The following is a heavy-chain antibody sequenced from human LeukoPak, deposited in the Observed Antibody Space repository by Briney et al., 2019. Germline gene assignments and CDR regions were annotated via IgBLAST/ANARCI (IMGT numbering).Heavy chain of an antibody. J-gene: IGHJ4*02. CDR3: AREPGIAAAGPTAYFGY. V-gene: IGHV1-69*01. CDR1: GGTFSSYA. D-gene: IGHD6-13*01. CDR2: IIPIFGTA. Sequence: ASVKVSCKASGGTFSSYAISWVRQAPGQGLEWMGGIIPIFGTANYAQKFQGRVTITADESTSTAYIELSSLRSEDTAVYYCAREPGIAAAGPTAYFGYWGQGTLVTVSS.